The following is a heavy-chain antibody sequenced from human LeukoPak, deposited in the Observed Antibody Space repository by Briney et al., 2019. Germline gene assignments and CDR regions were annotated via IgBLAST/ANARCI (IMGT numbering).Heavy chain of an antibody. CDR1: GGSINTYY. V-gene: IGHV4-59*01. D-gene: IGHD5-12*01. J-gene: IGHJ4*02. CDR3: AGVSTHSGYDFFDY. CDR2: RSHSGST. Sequence: SETLSFTCTVSGGSINTYYWSWIRQPPGKGLEWIGYRSHSGSTNYNPSLKSRVTISVDTSKNQFSLKLSSVTAADTAVYYCAGVSTHSGYDFFDYWGQGSLVTVSS.